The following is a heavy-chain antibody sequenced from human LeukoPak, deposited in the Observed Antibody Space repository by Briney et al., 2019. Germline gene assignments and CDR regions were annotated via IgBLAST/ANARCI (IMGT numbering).Heavy chain of an antibody. Sequence: GGSLRLSCTASEFTFSNYWMTWVRQAPGKGLEWVANIKQDGSERYYVDSVKGRFTISRDNAKNSLYLQMNSLRAEDTAVYYCATDQAGGLDSWGQGTLVTVSS. CDR2: IKQDGSER. CDR1: EFTFSNYW. D-gene: IGHD3-10*01. CDR3: ATDQAGGLDS. V-gene: IGHV3-7*01. J-gene: IGHJ4*02.